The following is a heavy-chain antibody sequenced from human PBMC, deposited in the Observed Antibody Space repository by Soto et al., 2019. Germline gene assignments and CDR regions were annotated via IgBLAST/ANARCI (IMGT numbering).Heavy chain of an antibody. CDR3: ARDLSGGSYGGFDY. J-gene: IGHJ4*02. D-gene: IGHD2-15*01. CDR2: INHSGST. Sequence: SETLSLTCAVYGGSFSGYYWSWIRQPPGKGLEWIGEINHSGSTNYNPSLKSRVTISVDTSKNQFSLKLSSVTAADTAVYYCARDLSGGSYGGFDYWGQGTLVTVSS. V-gene: IGHV4-34*01. CDR1: GGSFSGYY.